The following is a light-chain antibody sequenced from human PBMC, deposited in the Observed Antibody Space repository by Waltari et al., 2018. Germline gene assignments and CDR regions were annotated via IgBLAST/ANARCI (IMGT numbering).Light chain of an antibody. CDR2: EVS. Sequence: QSALTQPPSASGSPGQSVTIPCTGTSRDVAGYNYLPGYQQHPGKAPKVIIFEVSKRPSGVPDRFTGSKSGNTASLTVSGLQAEDEADYYCCSYAGSNNLVFGGGTKLTVL. CDR1: SRDVAGYNY. CDR3: CSYAGSNNLV. J-gene: IGLJ2*01. V-gene: IGLV2-8*01.